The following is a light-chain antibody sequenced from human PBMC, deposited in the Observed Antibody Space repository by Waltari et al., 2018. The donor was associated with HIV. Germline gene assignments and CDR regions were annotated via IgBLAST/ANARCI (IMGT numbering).Light chain of an antibody. CDR1: QGVRSS. J-gene: IGKJ3*01. CDR2: EAS. CDR3: QRRSNPYT. Sequence: EIVLTQSPATLSLSPGERATLSCRASQGVRSSLAWYQPKLVQAPMLLIYEASNSATGIPARCRGSGYGADLSLNISSLEPEDIAVDYCQRRSNPYTFGPGTKVDIK. V-gene: IGKV3-11*01.